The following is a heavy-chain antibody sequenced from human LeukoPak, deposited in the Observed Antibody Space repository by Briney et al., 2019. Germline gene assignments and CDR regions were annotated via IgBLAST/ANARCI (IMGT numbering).Heavy chain of an antibody. D-gene: IGHD3-9*01. CDR1: GYTFTNYG. J-gene: IGHJ6*04. CDR2: ISAYNANT. CDR3: ARTDYDILTGARMDV. Sequence: GASVKVSCKASGYTFTNYGITWVRQAPGQGLERMGWISAYNANTNYAQKFQGRVTMTTDTSTSTVYMELRSLRSDDTAIYYCARTDYDILTGARMDVWGKGTTVTVSS. V-gene: IGHV1-18*04.